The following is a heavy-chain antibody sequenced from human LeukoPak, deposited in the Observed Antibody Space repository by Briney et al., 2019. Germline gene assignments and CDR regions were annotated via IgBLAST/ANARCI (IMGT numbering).Heavy chain of an antibody. V-gene: IGHV1-2*02. Sequence: ASVKVSCKASGYTFTGYYVHWVRQAPGQGLEWMGWINPNSGGTNYAQKFQGRVTMTRDTSISTAYMELSRLRSDDTAVYYCARGARVVVPAKLNDYWGQGTLVTVSS. CDR1: GYTFTGYY. J-gene: IGHJ4*02. CDR3: ARGARVVVPAKLNDY. D-gene: IGHD2-2*01. CDR2: INPNSGGT.